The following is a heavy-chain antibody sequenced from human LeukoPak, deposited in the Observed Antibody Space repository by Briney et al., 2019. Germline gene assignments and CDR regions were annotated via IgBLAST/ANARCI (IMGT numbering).Heavy chain of an antibody. CDR1: GFTFNDYA. CDR2: ITASGGST. Sequence: GGSLRLSCAASGFTFNDYAMAWVRHTPGKGLEWVSSITASGGSTYNADSVEGRFTISRDNSKDTLYLQMNSLRAEDTALYYCAKGVSGYYFADDAFDIWGQGTMVTVSS. D-gene: IGHD3-22*01. J-gene: IGHJ3*02. V-gene: IGHV3-23*01. CDR3: AKGVSGYYFADDAFDI.